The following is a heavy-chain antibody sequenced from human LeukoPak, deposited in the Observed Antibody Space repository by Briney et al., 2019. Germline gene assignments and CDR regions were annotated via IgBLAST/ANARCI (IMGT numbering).Heavy chain of an antibody. V-gene: IGHV3-33*01. J-gene: IGHJ4*02. CDR3: ARDGLGVVGRSGYYYGPPHFDY. Sequence: GGSLRLSCAASGFTFSTFGMHWVRQAPGKGLEWVAVIWSDGSNHYYADSVRGRFTISRDNSKNTLYLQMNSLRVEDTAVYYCARDGLGVVGRSGYYYGPPHFDYWGQGTLVTVFS. CDR1: GFTFSTFG. CDR2: IWSDGSNH. D-gene: IGHD3-22*01.